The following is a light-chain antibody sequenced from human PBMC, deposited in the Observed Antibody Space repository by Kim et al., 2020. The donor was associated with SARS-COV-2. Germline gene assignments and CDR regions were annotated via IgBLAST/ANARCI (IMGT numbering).Light chain of an antibody. J-gene: IGKJ1*01. Sequence: SPGERATLSCRASQSVSKNYIAWYQRKPCQAPRRLIYGTSIRATGIPDRFSGSGSGTDFTLTISRLEPEDFAVFYCQQTDTSPWTFGQGTKVDIK. CDR3: QQTDTSPWT. CDR2: GTS. CDR1: QSVSKNY. V-gene: IGKV3-20*01.